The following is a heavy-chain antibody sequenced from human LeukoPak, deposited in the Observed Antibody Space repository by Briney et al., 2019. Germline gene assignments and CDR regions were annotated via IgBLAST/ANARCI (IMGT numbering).Heavy chain of an antibody. CDR2: LYHPDST. V-gene: IGHV4-38-2*01. J-gene: IGHJ6*03. D-gene: IGHD3-10*01. CDR3: SRQFDSYFYYYLDV. Sequence: SETLSLTCAVSGHPINSAYYWVWIRQPPGKGLEWIGSLYHPDSTYYNPSLESRVTMSVDTSRNQFSLKLSFVTAADTAVYYCSRQFDSYFYYYLDVWGTGTTVTVSS. CDR1: GHPINSAYY.